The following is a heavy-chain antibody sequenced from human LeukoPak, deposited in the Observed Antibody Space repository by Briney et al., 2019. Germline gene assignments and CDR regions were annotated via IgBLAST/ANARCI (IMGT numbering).Heavy chain of an antibody. CDR2: INPSGGST. V-gene: IGHV1-46*03. CDR1: GYTFTSYY. D-gene: IGHD3-22*01. CDR3: ARASDSSGYYAPQHYFDY. J-gene: IGHJ4*02. Sequence: ASVKVSCKASGYTFTSYYMHWVRQAPGQGLEWMGIINPSGGSTSYAQKFQGRVTMTRDTSTSTVYMELSSLRSEDTAVYYCARASDSSGYYAPQHYFDYSCQGTPVTVSS.